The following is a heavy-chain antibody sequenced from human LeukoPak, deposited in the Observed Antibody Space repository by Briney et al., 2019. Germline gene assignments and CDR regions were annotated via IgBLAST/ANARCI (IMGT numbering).Heavy chain of an antibody. D-gene: IGHD6-13*01. J-gene: IGHJ5*02. CDR3: ARGYSSSWYRHNWFDP. CDR1: GFTFSSYS. CDR2: ISSSSYI. Sequence: GGSLRLSCAASGFTFSSYSMNWVRQAPGKGLEWVSSISSSSYIYYADSVKGRFTISRDNAKNSLYLQMNSLRAEDTAVYYCARGYSSSWYRHNWFDPWGQGTLVTVSS. V-gene: IGHV3-21*01.